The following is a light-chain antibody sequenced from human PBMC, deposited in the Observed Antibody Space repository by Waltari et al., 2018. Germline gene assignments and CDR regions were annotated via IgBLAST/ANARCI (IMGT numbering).Light chain of an antibody. V-gene: IGLV4-69*01. CDR1: SGHSSNI. J-gene: IGLJ3*02. CDR3: QTGGHGTWV. CDR2: VNSDGSH. Sequence: QLVLTQSPSASASLGASVRLTCTLDSGHSSNIIAWHQQQPEKGPRYLMKVNSDGSHSKGDECPDRVSGSGSGAERYLTISSVQSEDEADYYCQTGGHGTWVFGGGTKLTVL.